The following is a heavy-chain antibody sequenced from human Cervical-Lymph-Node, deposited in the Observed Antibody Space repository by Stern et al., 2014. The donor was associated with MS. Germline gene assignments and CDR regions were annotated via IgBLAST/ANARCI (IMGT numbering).Heavy chain of an antibody. CDR1: GGSISSSSYY. Sequence: QVQLQESGPGLVKPSETLSLTCTVSGGSISSSSYYWGWIRQPPGKGLEWIGSIYYSGSTYYNPSLKSRVTISVDTSKNQFSLKLSSVTAADTAVYYCARRDYYDSPLNGYYGMDVWGQGTTVTVSS. CDR2: IYYSGST. J-gene: IGHJ6*02. CDR3: ARRDYYDSPLNGYYGMDV. D-gene: IGHD3-22*01. V-gene: IGHV4-39*01.